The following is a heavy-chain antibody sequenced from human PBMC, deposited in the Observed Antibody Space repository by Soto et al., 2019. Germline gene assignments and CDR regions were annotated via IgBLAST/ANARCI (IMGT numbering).Heavy chain of an antibody. V-gene: IGHV4-59*01. J-gene: IGHJ4*02. CDR1: GCSISSYY. CDR2: IYDSGST. CDR3: AAAPRY. Sequence: SETLSLTCTVSGCSISSYYWSWIRQPPGKGLEWIGYIYDSGSTNYNPSLKSRVTISVDTSKNQFSLRLTSVTAADTAVYYCAAAPRYWGQGTLVTVSS. D-gene: IGHD2-15*01.